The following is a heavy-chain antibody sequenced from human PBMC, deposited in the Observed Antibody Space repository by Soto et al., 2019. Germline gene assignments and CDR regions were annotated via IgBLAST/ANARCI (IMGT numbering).Heavy chain of an antibody. V-gene: IGHV4-4*07. CDR2: MYASGGS. J-gene: IGHJ4*02. D-gene: IGHD1-1*01. CDR1: GASMNNYY. Sequence: QVHLQESGPGLAKPSETLSLTCTISGASMNNYYWSWIRQSAGGRLEWIGRMYASGGSNYNPALNGRASLSVDMSKNQFSLTLAAVTAADTAVYFCARDVSTGRGDVFESWGQGTLVTVSS. CDR3: ARDVSTGRGDVFES.